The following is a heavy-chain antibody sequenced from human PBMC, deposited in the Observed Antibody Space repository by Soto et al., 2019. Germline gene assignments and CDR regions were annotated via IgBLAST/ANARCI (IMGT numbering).Heavy chain of an antibody. V-gene: IGHV4-4*02. J-gene: IGHJ4*02. Sequence: SETLSLTCAISGASISSSNCWNWVRQPPGKGLEWIGEIFQSGSTNYNPSLKSRVTISMDKPKNQFSLKLSSVTAADTAMYYCAKIAVSGPFDYWGQGILVTVSS. CDR1: GASISSSNC. D-gene: IGHD6-19*01. CDR3: AKIAVSGPFDY. CDR2: IFQSGST.